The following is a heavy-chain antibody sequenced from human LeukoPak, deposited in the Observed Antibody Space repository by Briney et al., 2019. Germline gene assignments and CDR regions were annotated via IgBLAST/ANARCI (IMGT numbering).Heavy chain of an antibody. CDR1: GFTVSSNY. J-gene: IGHJ4*02. CDR3: ARGRSGSYFDY. Sequence: GGSLRLSCAASGFTVSSNYMSWVRQAPGKGLEWVSAISASGGSTYYADSVKGRFTISRDNSKNTLYLQMNSLRAEDTAVYYCARGRSGSYFDYWGQGTLVTVSS. CDR2: ISASGGST. V-gene: IGHV3-23*01. D-gene: IGHD1-26*01.